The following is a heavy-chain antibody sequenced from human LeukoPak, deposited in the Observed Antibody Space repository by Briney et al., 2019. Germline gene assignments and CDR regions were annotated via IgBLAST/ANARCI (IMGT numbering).Heavy chain of an antibody. CDR2: INSNGDGT. Sequence: PGGSLRLSCSASGFTFSIYAMHWVRQAPGKGLEYVSAINSNGDGTYYADSVKGRFTISRDNSKNTLYFQMNSLRAEDTAVYYCARDNGYSYGLPLGLDAFDIWGQGTMVTVSS. CDR1: GFTFSIYA. CDR3: ARDNGYSYGLPLGLDAFDI. V-gene: IGHV3-64*04. D-gene: IGHD5-18*01. J-gene: IGHJ3*02.